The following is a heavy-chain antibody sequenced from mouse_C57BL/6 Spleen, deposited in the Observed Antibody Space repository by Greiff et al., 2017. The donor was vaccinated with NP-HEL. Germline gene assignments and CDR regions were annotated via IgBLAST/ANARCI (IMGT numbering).Heavy chain of an antibody. CDR3: ARESISSWFAY. CDR1: GFTFSSYA. J-gene: IGHJ3*01. CDR2: ISDGGSYT. V-gene: IGHV5-4*01. Sequence: EVMLVESGGGLVKPGGSLKLSCAASGFTFSSYAMSWVRQTPEKRLEWVATISDGGSYTYYPDTVKGRFTISRDNAKNNLYLQMSHLKSEDTAMYYCARESISSWFAYWGQGTLVTVSA.